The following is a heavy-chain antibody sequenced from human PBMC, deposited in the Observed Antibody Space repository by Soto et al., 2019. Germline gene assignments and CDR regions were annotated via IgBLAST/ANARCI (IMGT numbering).Heavy chain of an antibody. CDR2: IYPGDSDT. CDR3: ASSATTAMYYFDY. Sequence: PGASLKISCKGSGYSFTSYWIGWVRQMPGKGLEWMGIIYPGDSDTRYSPSFQGQVTISADKSISTAYLQWSSLKASDTAMYYCASSATTAMYYFDYWGQGTLVTVSS. CDR1: GYSFTSYW. V-gene: IGHV5-51*01. J-gene: IGHJ4*02. D-gene: IGHD5-18*01.